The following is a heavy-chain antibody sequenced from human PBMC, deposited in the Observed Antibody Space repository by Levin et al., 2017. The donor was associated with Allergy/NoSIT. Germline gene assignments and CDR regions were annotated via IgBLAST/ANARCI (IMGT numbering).Heavy chain of an antibody. CDR3: VKGFGATVPSGMDV. D-gene: IGHD1-26*01. J-gene: IGHJ6*02. Sequence: SCAASGFTFDDYAMLWVRQVPGKGLEWVSIISWNSGHIDYADSVKGRFTLSRDNAKNSVHLQMNSLRGEDTALYYCVKGFGATVPSGMDVWGPGTTVTVSS. V-gene: IGHV3-9*01. CDR1: GFTFDDYA. CDR2: ISWNSGHI.